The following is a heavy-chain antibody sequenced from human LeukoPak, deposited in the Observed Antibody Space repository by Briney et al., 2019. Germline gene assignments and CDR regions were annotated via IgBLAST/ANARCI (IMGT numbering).Heavy chain of an antibody. CDR1: GYKFTDDY. Sequence: AAVKVSCKASGYKFTDDYMHWGRPAPGQRLEFMGWINPDSGFTNYAQKFKGRVTMTRDTSISTAYLEVRSLTSDDTAVYYCAPTAEAYTSWWKVWGQGTLVTVSS. V-gene: IGHV1-2*02. J-gene: IGHJ4*02. D-gene: IGHD3-16*01. CDR2: INPDSGFT. CDR3: APTAEAYTSWWKV.